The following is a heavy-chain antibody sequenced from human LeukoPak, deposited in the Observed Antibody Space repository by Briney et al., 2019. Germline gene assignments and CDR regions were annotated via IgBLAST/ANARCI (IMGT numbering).Heavy chain of an antibody. Sequence: PGGPLRLSCSASGFTLNFFAMHWVRHAPGKALEYVSVISSYGDKTYYADSVKGSFTISRDNSKNTVSLQMSSLRAEDTAVYYCVKDLYKGDTSSWYYFDYWGQGTLVTVSS. J-gene: IGHJ4*02. V-gene: IGHV3-64D*06. CDR1: GFTLNFFA. CDR3: VKDLYKGDTSSWYYFDY. D-gene: IGHD6-13*01. CDR2: ISSYGDKT.